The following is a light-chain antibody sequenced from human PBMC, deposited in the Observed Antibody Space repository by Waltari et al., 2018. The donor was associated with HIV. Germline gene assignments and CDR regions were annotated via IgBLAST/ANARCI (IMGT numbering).Light chain of an antibody. CDR3: MIWYGNTWV. J-gene: IGLJ3*02. Sequence: QNVLTQPSYLSAPPGASASPTCTLRSDINVGNVRLYWYQQRAWSPPRYLLRYKSDSDKQKASGVPSRFSGSSDASANAGILVMSGLQSDDEADYYCMIWYGNTWVFGGGTKLTVL. CDR1: SDINVGNVR. V-gene: IGLV5-45*03. CDR2: YKSDSDK.